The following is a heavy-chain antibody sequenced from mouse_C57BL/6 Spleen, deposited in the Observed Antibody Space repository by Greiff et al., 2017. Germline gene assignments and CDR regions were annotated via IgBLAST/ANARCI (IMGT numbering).Heavy chain of an antibody. CDR3: ARSRDGYLDD. J-gene: IGHJ2*01. D-gene: IGHD2-3*01. V-gene: IGHV14-2*01. CDR2: IDPDDGDT. Sequence: EVQLQQSGAELVKPGASVKLSCTASGFTFTDYYMHWVKQRPEQGLEWIGRIDPDDGDTKYAPKFKGKATITADTSSNTAYLLLSSLTSEDTAVYYCARSRDGYLDDWGKGTTLTVSS. CDR1: GFTFTDYY.